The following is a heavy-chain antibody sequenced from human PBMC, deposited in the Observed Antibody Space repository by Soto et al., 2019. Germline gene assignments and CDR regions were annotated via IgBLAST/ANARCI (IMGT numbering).Heavy chain of an antibody. D-gene: IGHD3-10*01. CDR3: ANLPLYGSGFDC. CDR1: GFTFDDYA. V-gene: IGHV3-9*01. J-gene: IGHJ4*02. Sequence: EVQLVESGGALVQPGGSLRLSCTASGFTFDDYAIHWVRQAPGKGLEWISGISWNGDATGYADSAKGRFTISRDNAKNSLYLQMNSLRTEDTAMYFCANLPLYGSGFDCWGQGTLVTVAS. CDR2: ISWNGDAT.